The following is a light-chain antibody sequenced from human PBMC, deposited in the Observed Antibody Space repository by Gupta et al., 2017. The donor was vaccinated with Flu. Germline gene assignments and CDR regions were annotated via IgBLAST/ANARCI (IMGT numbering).Light chain of an antibody. V-gene: IGKV3-20*01. CDR3: QQYGNSPPYT. J-gene: IGKJ2*01. CDR1: QTVSNSY. CDR2: GAS. Sequence: EIVLTQFPGTLSLSPGERATLSCRASQTVSNSYLAWYQQKAGQPPRLLMYGASTRATGIPDRFSGSGSGTDFTLNISRREPEDFAVYYCQQYGNSPPYTFGQGTKLDIK.